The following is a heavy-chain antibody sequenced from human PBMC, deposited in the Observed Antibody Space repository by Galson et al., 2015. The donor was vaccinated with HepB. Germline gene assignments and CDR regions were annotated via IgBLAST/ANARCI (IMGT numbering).Heavy chain of an antibody. Sequence: SVKVSCKASGGTFSSYAISWVRQAPGQGLEWMGGIIPIFGTANYAQKFQGRVTITADESTSTAYMELSSLRSEDTAVYYCARDSPPDTTVTTEGDYDYYYGMDVWGQGTTVTVSS. CDR1: GGTFSSYA. CDR3: ARDSPPDTTVTTEGDYDYYYGMDV. V-gene: IGHV1-69*13. D-gene: IGHD4-11*01. CDR2: IIPIFGTA. J-gene: IGHJ6*02.